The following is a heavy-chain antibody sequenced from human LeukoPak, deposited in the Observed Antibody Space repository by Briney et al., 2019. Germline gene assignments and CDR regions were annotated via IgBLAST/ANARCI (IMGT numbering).Heavy chain of an antibody. CDR3: ATDLTGHYYDSSGYYSWFDP. CDR1: GYTFTGYY. J-gene: IGHJ5*02. Sequence: ASVKVSCKASGYTFTGYYMHWVRQAPGKGLEWMGGFDPEDGETIYAQKFQGRVTMTEDTSTDTAYMELSSLRSEDTAVYYCATDLTGHYYDSSGYYSWFDPWGQGTLVTVSS. CDR2: FDPEDGET. V-gene: IGHV1-24*01. D-gene: IGHD3-22*01.